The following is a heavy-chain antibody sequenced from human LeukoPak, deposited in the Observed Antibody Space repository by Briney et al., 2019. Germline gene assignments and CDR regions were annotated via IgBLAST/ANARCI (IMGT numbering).Heavy chain of an antibody. CDR2: IIPIFGTA. J-gene: IGHJ5*02. CDR1: GGTFSSYA. CDR3: ARDTVVTLNWFDP. Sequence: SVKVSCKASGGTFSSYAISWVRQAPGQGLEWMGGIIPIFGTANYAQKFQGRVTITTDESTSTAYMELSSLRSEDTAVYYCARDTVVTLNWFDPWGQGTLVTVSS. D-gene: IGHD4-23*01. V-gene: IGHV1-69*05.